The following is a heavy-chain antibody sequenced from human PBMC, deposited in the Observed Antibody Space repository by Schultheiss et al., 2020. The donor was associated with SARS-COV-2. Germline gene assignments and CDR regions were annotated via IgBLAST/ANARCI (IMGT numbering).Heavy chain of an antibody. J-gene: IGHJ4*02. CDR2: INHSGST. Sequence: SETLSLTCAVYGGSFSGYYWNWIRQPPGKGLEWIGEINHSGSTKYNPSLESRVTLSVDTSKNQFSLKLSSVTAADTAVYYCARGVGVSAAATLGFDYWGQGTLVTVSS. CDR1: GGSFSGYY. CDR3: ARGVGVSAAATLGFDY. V-gene: IGHV4-34*01. D-gene: IGHD6-13*01.